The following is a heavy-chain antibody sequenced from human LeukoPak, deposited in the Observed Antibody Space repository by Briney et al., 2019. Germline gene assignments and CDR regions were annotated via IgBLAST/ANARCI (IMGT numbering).Heavy chain of an antibody. Sequence: PGGSLRLSCAASGFTFDDYAMHWVRQAPGKGLEWVSGISWNSGSIGYADSVKGRFTISRDNAKNSLYLQMNSLRAEDTAVYYCARQLGGSGSYWGQGTLVTVSS. CDR1: GFTFDDYA. CDR3: ARQLGGSGSY. V-gene: IGHV3-9*01. J-gene: IGHJ4*02. D-gene: IGHD3-10*01. CDR2: ISWNSGSI.